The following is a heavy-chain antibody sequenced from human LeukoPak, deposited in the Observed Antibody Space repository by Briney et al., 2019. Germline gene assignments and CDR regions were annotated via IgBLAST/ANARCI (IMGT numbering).Heavy chain of an antibody. J-gene: IGHJ4*02. V-gene: IGHV1-46*01. CDR2: INPSGGST. Sequence: GASVKVSCKASGYTFTSYYMHWVRQAPGQGLEWMGIINPSGGSTSYAQKFQGRVTMTRDMSTSTVYMEMSSLRSEDTAVSYCARDSSSFIFDYWGQGTLVTVSS. CDR3: ARDSSSFIFDY. D-gene: IGHD6-13*01. CDR1: GYTFTSYY.